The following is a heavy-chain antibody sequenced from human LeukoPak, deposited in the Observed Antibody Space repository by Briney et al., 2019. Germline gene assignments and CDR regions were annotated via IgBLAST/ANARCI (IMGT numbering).Heavy chain of an antibody. D-gene: IGHD1-26*01. CDR2: ISGSGGST. CDR1: GFTFNTYS. V-gene: IGHV3-23*01. Sequence: GGSLRLSCEASGFTFNTYSMNWARQAPGKGLEWVSAISGSGGSTYYADSVKGRFTISRDNSKNTLYLQMNSLRAEDTAVYYCAKDSLGGSYYPYYFDYWGQGTLVTVSS. CDR3: AKDSLGGSYYPYYFDY. J-gene: IGHJ4*02.